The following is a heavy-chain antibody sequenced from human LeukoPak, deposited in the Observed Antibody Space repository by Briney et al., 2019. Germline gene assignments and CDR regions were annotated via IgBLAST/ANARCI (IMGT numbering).Heavy chain of an antibody. D-gene: IGHD1-26*01. CDR1: GGSISSYY. J-gene: IGHJ4*02. Sequence: SETLSLTCTVSGGSISSYYWSWIRQPAGKGLEWIGCIYTSGSTNYNASLKSRVSMSVDTSKNQFSLKLSSVTAADTAVFYCARENSGSYREFDYRGQGTLVTVSS. V-gene: IGHV4-4*07. CDR2: IYTSGST. CDR3: ARENSGSYREFDY.